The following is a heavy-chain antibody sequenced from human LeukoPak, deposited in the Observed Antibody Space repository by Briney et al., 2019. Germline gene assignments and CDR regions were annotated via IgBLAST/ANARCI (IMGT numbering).Heavy chain of an antibody. CDR2: IIPIFGTA. V-gene: IGHV1-69*05. CDR3: ARCGYSSSWYSRAYYYHMDV. D-gene: IGHD6-13*01. CDR1: GGTFSSYA. J-gene: IGHJ6*03. Sequence: SVKVSCKASGGTFSSYAISWVRQAPGQGLEWMGGIIPIFGTANYAQKFQGRVTITTDESTSTAYMELSSLRSEGTAVYYCARCGYSSSWYSRAYYYHMDVWGKGTTVTVSS.